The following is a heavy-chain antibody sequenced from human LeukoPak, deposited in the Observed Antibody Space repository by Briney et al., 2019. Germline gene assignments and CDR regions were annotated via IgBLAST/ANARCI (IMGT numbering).Heavy chain of an antibody. CDR1: GGSILTTNW. J-gene: IGHJ4*02. CDR2: VHLSGTS. V-gene: IGHV4-4*02. D-gene: IGHD1-26*01. CDR3: ARESGAFSPSGF. Sequence: SGTLSLTCAVSGGSILTTNWWSWVRQPPGKGLEWIGEVHLSGTSNYNPSLKSRVSMSIDKSKNQLSLKLTSVTAADTAMYYCARESGAFSPSGFWGQGTLVTVSS.